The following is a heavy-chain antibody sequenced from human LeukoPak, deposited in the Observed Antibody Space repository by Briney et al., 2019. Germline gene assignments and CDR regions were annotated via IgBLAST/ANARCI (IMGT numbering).Heavy chain of an antibody. D-gene: IGHD1-26*01. V-gene: IGHV4-59*11. CDR1: GGSISSHY. Sequence: SETLSLTCTVSGGSISSHYWSWIRQPPGKGLEWIGYIYYSGSTNYNPSLKSRVTISVDTSKNQFSLKLSSVTAADTAVYYCARARRENYYYYYMDVWGKGTTVTVSS. CDR3: ARARRENYYYYYMDV. CDR2: IYYSGST. J-gene: IGHJ6*03.